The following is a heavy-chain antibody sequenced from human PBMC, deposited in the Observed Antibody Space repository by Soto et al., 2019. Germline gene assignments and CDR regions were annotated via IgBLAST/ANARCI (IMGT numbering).Heavy chain of an antibody. D-gene: IGHD3-16*01. CDR1: GFTFSSYG. Sequence: GGSLRLSCAASGFTFSSYGMHWVRQAPGKGLEWVAVISYDGSNKYYADSVKGRFTISRDNSKNTLYLQMNSLRAEDTAVYYCAKGFGRGYYMDVWGKGTTVTVSS. CDR2: ISYDGSNK. V-gene: IGHV3-30*18. CDR3: AKGFGRGYYMDV. J-gene: IGHJ6*03.